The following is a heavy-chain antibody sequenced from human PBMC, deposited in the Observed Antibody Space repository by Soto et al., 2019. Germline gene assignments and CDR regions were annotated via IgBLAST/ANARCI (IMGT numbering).Heavy chain of an antibody. CDR1: GGSISDHY. D-gene: IGHD3-10*01. CDR3: ARYGSGSYYPTTFDY. CDR2: IHNGGST. J-gene: IGHJ4*02. Sequence: KTSETLSLTCTVSGGSISDHYYMWIRQSPGKGLEYIGYIHNGGSTNYNPSLKSRVIISVDTSKNQFSLNLSSVTAADTAVYYCARYGSGSYYPTTFDYWGQGTLVTVSS. V-gene: IGHV4-59*08.